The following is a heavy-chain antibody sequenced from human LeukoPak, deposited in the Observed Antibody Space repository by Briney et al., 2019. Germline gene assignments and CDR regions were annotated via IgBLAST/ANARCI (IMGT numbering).Heavy chain of an antibody. V-gene: IGHV3-66*01. CDR3: TRDPPAVAINTYA. CDR1: GVSVSSNF. CDR2: IYSGGET. D-gene: IGHD6-13*01. J-gene: IGHJ5*02. Sequence: PGVYLRLSCAASGVSVSSNFMIWVRQAPGKGLEWVTLIYSGGETSYADSVKGKFSISRDNSKNTLYLQMNSLRVEDTAVYYCTRDPPAVAINTYAWGQGTLVTVSS.